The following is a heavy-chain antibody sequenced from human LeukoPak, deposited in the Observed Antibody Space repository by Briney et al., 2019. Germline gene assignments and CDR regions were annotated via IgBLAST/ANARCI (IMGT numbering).Heavy chain of an antibody. Sequence: SETLSLICTVSGGSISSFFWSWIRQPPGKRLEWIGSIHYSGDTKYNPSLKSRVTISVDTSKNQFSLKLNSVTAADTAVYFCARSSGSRYYIDYWGQGTLVTVSS. V-gene: IGHV4-59*01. J-gene: IGHJ4*02. CDR2: IHYSGDT. CDR1: GGSISSFF. D-gene: IGHD1-26*01. CDR3: ARSSGSRYYIDY.